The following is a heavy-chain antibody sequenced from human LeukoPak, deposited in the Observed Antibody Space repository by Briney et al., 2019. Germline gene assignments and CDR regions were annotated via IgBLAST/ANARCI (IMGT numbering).Heavy chain of an antibody. J-gene: IGHJ3*02. CDR3: AREWSIAAAGTSKGCAFDI. CDR1: GGSISTYY. Sequence: SETLSLTCTVSGGSISTYYWSWIRQPPGKGLEWIGYIYYSGSINYNPSLKSRVTISVDTSKNQFSLKLSSVTAADTAVYYCAREWSIAAAGTSKGCAFDIWGQGTMVTVSS. V-gene: IGHV4-59*12. D-gene: IGHD6-13*01. CDR2: IYYSGSI.